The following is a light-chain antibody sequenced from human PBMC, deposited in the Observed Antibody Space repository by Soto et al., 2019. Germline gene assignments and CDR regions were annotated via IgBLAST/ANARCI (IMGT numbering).Light chain of an antibody. CDR2: GAS. J-gene: IGKJ5*01. V-gene: IGKV3-15*01. CDR1: QSVSGN. Sequence: EIVMTQSPATLSVSPGERATLSCRASQSVSGNLAWYQQKPGQAPRLLIYGASTRATGIPARFSGSGSGTEFTLTISSLQSEDFAIYYCQQHNDWPTFGQGTRLEI. CDR3: QQHNDWPT.